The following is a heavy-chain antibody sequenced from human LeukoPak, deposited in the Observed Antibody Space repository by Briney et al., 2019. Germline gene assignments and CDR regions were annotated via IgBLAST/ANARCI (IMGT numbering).Heavy chain of an antibody. J-gene: IGHJ4*02. Sequence: PSQTLSLTCTVSGGSISSGGFYWSWIRQHPGKGLEWLGSIFYSGSTFYNPSLKSRLSMSVDTSKNQFSLKLNSVTVADTAVYYCARTAGCKDHDFWGQGTLVTVSS. CDR3: ARTAGCKDHDF. CDR2: IFYSGST. D-gene: IGHD2/OR15-2a*01. CDR1: GGSISSGGFY. V-gene: IGHV4-31*03.